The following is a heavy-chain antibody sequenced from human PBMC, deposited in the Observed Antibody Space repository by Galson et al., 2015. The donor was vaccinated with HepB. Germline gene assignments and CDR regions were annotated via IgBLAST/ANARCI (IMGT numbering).Heavy chain of an antibody. Sequence: ETLSLTCTVSGGSVSSGSYYWSWIRQPPGKGLEWIGYIYYSGSTKYNPSLKSRVTISVDTSKNQFSLKLSSVTAADTAVYYCARAYYYHSSGYYPSRAFDIWGQGTMVTVSS. V-gene: IGHV4-61*01. CDR1: GGSVSSGSYY. CDR3: ARAYYYHSSGYYPSRAFDI. CDR2: IYYSGST. D-gene: IGHD3-22*01. J-gene: IGHJ3*02.